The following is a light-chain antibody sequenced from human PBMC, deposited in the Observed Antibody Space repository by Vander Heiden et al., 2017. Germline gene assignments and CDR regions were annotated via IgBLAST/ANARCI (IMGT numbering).Light chain of an antibody. CDR2: AAS. J-gene: IGKJ1*01. Sequence: DIKLNESASSLSASVGDRVTITCRASQSISSYLNWYQQKPGKAPKLLIYAASSLQSGVPSRFSGSGSGTDFTLTISSLQPEDFATYYCQQSYSTLTWTFGQGTKVEIK. CDR3: QQSYSTLTWT. V-gene: IGKV1-39*01. CDR1: QSISSY.